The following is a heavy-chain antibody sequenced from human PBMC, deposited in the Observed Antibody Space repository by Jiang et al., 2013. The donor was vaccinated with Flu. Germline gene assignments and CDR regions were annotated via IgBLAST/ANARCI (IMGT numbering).Heavy chain of an antibody. CDR2: MNPKSGNT. CDR1: GYSFTNFD. V-gene: IGHV1-8*01. Sequence: ELKKPGASVKVSCMASGYSFTNFDINWVRQATGQGLEWMGWMNPKSGNTGYAQKFQGRVTMTRTTSISTAYMELSSLRSEDTAVYYCARGLRYDWNDYYYGMDVWGPRDHGHRLL. D-gene: IGHD1-20*01. CDR3: ARGLRYDWNDYYYGMDV. J-gene: IGHJ6*01.